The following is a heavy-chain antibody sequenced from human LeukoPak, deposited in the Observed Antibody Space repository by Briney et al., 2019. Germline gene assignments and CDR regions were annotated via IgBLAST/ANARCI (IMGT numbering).Heavy chain of an antibody. J-gene: IGHJ6*03. Sequence: GGSLRLSCSASGFTFSSYSMNWVRQAPGKGLQWVSYIISSSSTIYYADSVRGRFTISRDNAKNQLYLQMNSLRAEDTAVYYCARDRRAPFYYYYYYMDVWGKGTTVTVSS. CDR1: GFTFSSYS. CDR3: ARDRRAPFYYYYYYMDV. V-gene: IGHV3-48*04. CDR2: IISSSSTI.